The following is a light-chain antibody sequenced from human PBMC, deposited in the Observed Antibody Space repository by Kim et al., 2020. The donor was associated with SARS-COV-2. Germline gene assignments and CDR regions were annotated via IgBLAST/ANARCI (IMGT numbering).Light chain of an antibody. CDR3: QQYNISPWT. CDR2: DVS. J-gene: IGKJ1*01. Sequence: SLVPGESATLSCKASRLTATYLAWYQHRPGQAPRLLIHDVSTRASGVPDRFTGRGSGTEFTLTISRLEPEDFAVYYCQQYNISPWTFGPGTKLEI. V-gene: IGKV3D-20*02. CDR1: RLTATY.